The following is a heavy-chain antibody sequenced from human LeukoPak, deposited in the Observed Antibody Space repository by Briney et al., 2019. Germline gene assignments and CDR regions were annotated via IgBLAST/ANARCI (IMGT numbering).Heavy chain of an antibody. J-gene: IGHJ2*01. CDR2: ISYDGSNK. CDR3: ARDRCSSTSCYGDFDL. Sequence: GRSLRLSCAASGFTFISYAMHWVRQAPGKGLECVALISYDGSNKYYADSVKGRFTISRDNSKNTLYLQMNSLRAEDTAVYYCARDRCSSTSCYGDFDLWGRGTLVTVSS. V-gene: IGHV3-30-3*01. D-gene: IGHD2-2*01. CDR1: GFTFISYA.